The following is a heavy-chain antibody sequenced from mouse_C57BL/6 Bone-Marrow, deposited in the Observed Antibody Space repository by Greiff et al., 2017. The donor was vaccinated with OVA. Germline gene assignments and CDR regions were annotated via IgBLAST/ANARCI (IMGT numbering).Heavy chain of an antibody. CDR1: GFNIKDDY. CDR2: IDPENGDT. Sequence: VQLQQSGAELVRPGASVKLSCTASGFNIKDDYMHWVKQRPEQGLEWIGWIDPENGDTEYASKFQGKATITADTSSNTADLQLSSLTSEDTAVYYCTLNYDSTYYWGQGTTLTVSS. V-gene: IGHV14-4*01. CDR3: TLNYDSTYY. D-gene: IGHD2-4*01. J-gene: IGHJ2*01.